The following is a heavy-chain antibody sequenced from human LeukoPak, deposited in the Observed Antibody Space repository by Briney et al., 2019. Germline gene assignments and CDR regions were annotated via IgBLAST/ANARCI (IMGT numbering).Heavy chain of an antibody. J-gene: IGHJ4*02. CDR3: AREDCGGDCWLFDH. CDR2: ITSGSSYI. V-gene: IGHV3-21*01. Sequence: GGSLRLSCAASGFTFSSYSMNWVRQAPGKGLEWVSSITSGSSYIYYADSVKGRFTISRDNAKSSLFLQMNSLRAEDTAVYYCAREDCGGDCWLFDHWGQGTLVTVSS. D-gene: IGHD2-21*02. CDR1: GFTFSSYS.